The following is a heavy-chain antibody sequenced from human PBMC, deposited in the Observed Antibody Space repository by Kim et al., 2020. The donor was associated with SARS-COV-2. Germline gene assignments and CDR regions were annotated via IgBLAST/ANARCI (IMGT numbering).Heavy chain of an antibody. Sequence: SETLSLTCTVSGGSISSYYWSWIRQPPGKGLEWIGYIYYSGSTNYNPSLKSRVTISVDTSKNQFSLKLSSVTAADTAVYYCARYGYCSSTSCYAFDYWGQGTLVTVSS. CDR3: ARYGYCSSTSCYAFDY. D-gene: IGHD2-2*01. J-gene: IGHJ4*02. CDR1: GGSISSYY. V-gene: IGHV4-59*13. CDR2: IYYSGST.